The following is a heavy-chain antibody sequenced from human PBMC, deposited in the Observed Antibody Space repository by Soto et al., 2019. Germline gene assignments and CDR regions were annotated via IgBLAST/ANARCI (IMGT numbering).Heavy chain of an antibody. Sequence: QVQLQESGPGLVKPSQTLSLTCTVSGGSISSGGYYWSWIRQHPGKGLEWIGYIYYSGSTYYNPSLKSRVTISVETSKNQFSLKLSSVTAADPAVYYCARYSGSYYVPIDYWGQGTLVTVSS. CDR3: ARYSGSYYVPIDY. CDR1: GGSISSGGYY. J-gene: IGHJ4*02. V-gene: IGHV4-31*03. D-gene: IGHD1-26*01. CDR2: IYYSGST.